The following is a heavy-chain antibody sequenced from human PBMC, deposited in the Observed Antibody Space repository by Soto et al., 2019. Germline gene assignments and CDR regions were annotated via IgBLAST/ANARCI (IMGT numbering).Heavy chain of an antibody. D-gene: IGHD4-17*01. J-gene: IGHJ4*02. CDR2: IYYSGST. V-gene: IGHV4-31*03. CDR1: GGSISSGGYY. CDR3: ARDLGDYGGNSGGRYFDY. Sequence: PSETLSLTCTVSGGSISSGGYYWSWIRQHPGKGLEWIGYIYYSGSTYYNPSLKSRVTISVDTSKNQFSLKLSSVTAADTAVYYCARDLGDYGGNSGGRYFDYWGQGTLVTVPQ.